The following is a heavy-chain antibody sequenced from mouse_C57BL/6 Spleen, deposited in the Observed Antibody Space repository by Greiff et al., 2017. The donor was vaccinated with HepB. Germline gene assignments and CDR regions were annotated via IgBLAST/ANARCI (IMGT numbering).Heavy chain of an antibody. CDR2: IYPGSGST. V-gene: IGHV1-55*01. J-gene: IGHJ1*03. D-gene: IGHD1-1*01. CDR1: GYTFTSYW. Sequence: QVQLQQSGAELVKPGASVKMSCKASGYTFTSYWITWVKQRPGQGLEWIGDIYPGSGSTNYNEKFKSKATLTVDTSSSTAYMQLSSLTSEDSAVYYCARRDYYGSSRYFDVWGTGTTVTVSS. CDR3: ARRDYYGSSRYFDV.